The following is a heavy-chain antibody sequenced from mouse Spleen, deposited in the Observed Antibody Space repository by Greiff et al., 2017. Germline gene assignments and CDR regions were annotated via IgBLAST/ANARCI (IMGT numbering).Heavy chain of an antibody. Sequence: EVQLQQSGPELVKPGASVKISCKASGYTFTDYYMNWVKQSHGKSLEWIGDINPNNGGTSYNQKFKGKATLTVDKSSSTAYMELRSLTSEDSAVYYCAPRDWERGGYWGQGTTLTVSS. CDR2: INPNNGGT. CDR3: APRDWERGGY. V-gene: IGHV1-26*01. J-gene: IGHJ2*01. D-gene: IGHD4-1*01. CDR1: GYTFTDYY.